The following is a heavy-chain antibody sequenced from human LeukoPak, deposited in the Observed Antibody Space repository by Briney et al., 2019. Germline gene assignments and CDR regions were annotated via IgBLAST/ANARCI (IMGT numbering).Heavy chain of an antibody. D-gene: IGHD2-15*01. Sequence: PSETLALTCTASGGSISTYYWSWIRQPPGKELEWLGYIYSSGSTNYNPSLKSRVTISVDTSKNQFSLKLSSVTAADTAVYYCARVLGSGYSDYWGQGTLVTVSS. CDR2: IYSSGST. V-gene: IGHV4-59*01. CDR3: ARVLGSGYSDY. J-gene: IGHJ4*02. CDR1: GGSISTYY.